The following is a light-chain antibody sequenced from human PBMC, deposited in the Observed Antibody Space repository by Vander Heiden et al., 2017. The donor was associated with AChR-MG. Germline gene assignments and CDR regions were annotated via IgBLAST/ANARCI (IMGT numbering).Light chain of an antibody. J-gene: IGKJ5*01. CDR2: DAS. CDR3: QQYGSSPSIT. Sequence: EIVLTQSPATLSLSPGERATLSCGASQSVSSSYLAWYQQKPGRAPRLLIYDASSRATGIPDRFSGSGSGTDFTLTISRLEPEDFAVYYCQQYGSSPSITFGQGTRLEIK. CDR1: QSVSSSY. V-gene: IGKV3D-20*01.